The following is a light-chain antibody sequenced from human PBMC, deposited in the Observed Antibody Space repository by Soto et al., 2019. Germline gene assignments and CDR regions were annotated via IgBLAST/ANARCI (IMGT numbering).Light chain of an antibody. J-gene: IGKJ2*01. CDR1: QDISNY. CDR3: QQYESTPPT. CDR2: DAS. Sequence: DIQMTQSPSSLSASVGDRVTITCQASQDISNYLNWYQQKPGKAPKLLIYDASNLETGVPSRFSGSGSGTDFTFTISSLQPEDVAVYYCQQYESTPPTFGQGTKLEIK. V-gene: IGKV1-33*01.